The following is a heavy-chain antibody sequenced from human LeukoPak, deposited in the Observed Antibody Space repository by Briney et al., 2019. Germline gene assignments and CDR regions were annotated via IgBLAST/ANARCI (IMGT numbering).Heavy chain of an antibody. D-gene: IGHD5-18*01. CDR2: ISGSGGST. V-gene: IGHV3-23*01. J-gene: IGHJ4*02. Sequence: SGGSLRLSCAASGFTFDDYAMHWVRQAPGKGLEWVSAISGSGGSTYYADSVKGRFTISRDNSKNTLYLQMNSLRAEDTAVYYCANRKPLDTVPFDYWGQGTLVTVSS. CDR3: ANRKPLDTVPFDY. CDR1: GFTFDDYA.